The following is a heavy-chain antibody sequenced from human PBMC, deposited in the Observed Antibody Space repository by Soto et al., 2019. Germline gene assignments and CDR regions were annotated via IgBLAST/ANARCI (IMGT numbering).Heavy chain of an antibody. CDR2: INSDGSST. V-gene: IGHV3-74*01. Sequence: EVQLVESGGGLVQPGGSLRLSCAASGFTFSSYWMHWVRQAPGKGLVWVSRINSDGSSTSYADSVKGRFTISRDNAKNTLYLQMNNLSAEDTDVYYCARGGYCSGGSCYLMLLYYYYGMDVWGQGTTVTVSS. CDR3: ARGGYCSGGSCYLMLLYYYYGMDV. CDR1: GFTFSSYW. J-gene: IGHJ6*02. D-gene: IGHD2-15*01.